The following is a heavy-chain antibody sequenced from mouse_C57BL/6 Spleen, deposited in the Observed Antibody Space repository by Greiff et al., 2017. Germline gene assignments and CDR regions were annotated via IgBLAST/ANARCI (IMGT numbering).Heavy chain of an antibody. V-gene: IGHV1-26*01. D-gene: IGHD4-1*01. Sequence: VQLQQSGPELVKPGASVKISCKASGYTFTDYYMNWVKQSHGKSLEWIGDINPNNGGTSYNQKFKGKATLTVDKSSSTAYMELRSLTSEDSAVYYCARRLTGPYYFDYWGQGTTLTVSS. CDR2: INPNNGGT. CDR1: GYTFTDYY. J-gene: IGHJ2*01. CDR3: ARRLTGPYYFDY.